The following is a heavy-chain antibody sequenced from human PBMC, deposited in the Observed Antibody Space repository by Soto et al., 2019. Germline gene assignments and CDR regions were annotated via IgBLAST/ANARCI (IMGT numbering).Heavy chain of an antibody. CDR3: ARGLTPPNYDILTGYPFSLDY. J-gene: IGHJ4*02. CDR1: GYTLTIYG. CDR2: ISAYNGNT. Sequence: ASVKVSCKASGYTLTIYGIIWVRQAPGQGLEWMGWISAYNGNTNYAQKLQGRVTMTTDTSTSTAYMELRSLRSDDTAVYYCARGLTPPNYDILTGYPFSLDYWGQGTLVTVSS. V-gene: IGHV1-18*01. D-gene: IGHD3-9*01.